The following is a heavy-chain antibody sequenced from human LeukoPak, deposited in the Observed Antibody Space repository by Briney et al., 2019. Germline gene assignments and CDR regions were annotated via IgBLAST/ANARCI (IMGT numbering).Heavy chain of an antibody. J-gene: IGHJ3*02. Sequence: GESLKISCKGSGYSFTSYWIGWVRQMPGKGLEWMGIIYPGGSDTRYSPSFQGQVTISADKSISTAYLQWSSLKASDTAMYYCASSGRCSSTSCYDAFDIWGQGTMVTVSS. CDR1: GYSFTSYW. CDR3: ASSGRCSSTSCYDAFDI. D-gene: IGHD2-2*01. V-gene: IGHV5-51*01. CDR2: IYPGGSDT.